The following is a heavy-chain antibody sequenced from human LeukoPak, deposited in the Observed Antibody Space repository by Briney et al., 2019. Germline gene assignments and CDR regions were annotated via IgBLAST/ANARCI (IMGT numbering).Heavy chain of an antibody. D-gene: IGHD6-13*01. Sequence: SETLSLTCVVSGYSISGAYHWGWIRQPPGKGLEWIGNIYHSGSTYYNPSLKSRITISVGTSKNQFTLKLSSVTTADTAVYYCARSRLAAAGDFDYWGQGTLVTVSS. CDR1: GYSISGAYH. V-gene: IGHV4-38-2*01. CDR2: IYHSGST. CDR3: ARSRLAAAGDFDY. J-gene: IGHJ4*02.